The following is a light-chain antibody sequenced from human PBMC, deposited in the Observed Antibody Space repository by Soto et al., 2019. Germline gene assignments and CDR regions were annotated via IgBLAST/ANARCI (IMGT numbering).Light chain of an antibody. V-gene: IGKV3-11*01. CDR1: QSLRSS. CDR3: QQHSDWPLT. CDR2: DAS. J-gene: IGKJ4*01. Sequence: EVVLTQSPGTLSLSPGERATLSCRASQSLRSSLAWYQQNPGQAPRLLIFDASNRATGIPVRFSGSGSGTDFTLTISSLEPDDFTVYYCQQHSDWPLTFGGGTKVDIK.